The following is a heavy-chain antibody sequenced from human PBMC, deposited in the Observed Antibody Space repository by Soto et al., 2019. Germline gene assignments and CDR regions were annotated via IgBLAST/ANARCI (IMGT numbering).Heavy chain of an antibody. CDR3: ARGRYGEY. V-gene: IGHV1-18*01. D-gene: IGHD3-10*01. CDR2: ISAHNGNT. CDR1: GYTFTSYG. J-gene: IGHJ4*02. Sequence: QVHLVQSGAAVKKPGASVKVSCKGSGYTFTSYGITWVRQAPGQGLERRGWISAHNGNTDYAQKLQGRLSVTRDTSTSTVNMELRSMRSDDTAGYYCARGRYGEYWGQGALVTVSS.